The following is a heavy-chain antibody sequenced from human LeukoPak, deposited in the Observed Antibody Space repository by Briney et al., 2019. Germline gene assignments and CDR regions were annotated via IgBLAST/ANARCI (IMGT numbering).Heavy chain of an antibody. J-gene: IGHJ4*02. CDR2: LIPLLGTT. V-gene: IGHV1-69*05. D-gene: IGHD3-10*01. Sequence: SVKVSCKASGGTFTNYGISWVRQAPGQGLEWMGALIPLLGTTNYAQKFQGRVTMTRDTSTSTVYMELSSLRPDDTALYYCARAGMWYGGGEYWGQGTLVTASS. CDR1: GGTFTNYG. CDR3: ARAGMWYGGGEY.